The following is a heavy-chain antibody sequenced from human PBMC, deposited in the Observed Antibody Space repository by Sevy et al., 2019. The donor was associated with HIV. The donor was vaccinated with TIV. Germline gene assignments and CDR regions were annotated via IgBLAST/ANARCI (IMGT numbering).Heavy chain of an antibody. CDR2: ISYDGSNK. CDR3: AKDAQNYDFWSGYLTADYYYGMDV. CDR1: GFTFSSYG. J-gene: IGHJ6*02. D-gene: IGHD3-3*01. V-gene: IGHV3-30*18. Sequence: GGSLRLSCAASGFTFSSYGMHWVRQAPGKGLEWVAVISYDGSNKYYADSVKGRFTISRDNSKNTLYLQMNSLRAEDTAVYYCAKDAQNYDFWSGYLTADYYYGMDVWGHGTTVTVSS.